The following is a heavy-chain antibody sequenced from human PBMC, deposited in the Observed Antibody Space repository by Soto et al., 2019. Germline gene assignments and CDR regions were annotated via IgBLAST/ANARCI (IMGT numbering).Heavy chain of an antibody. CDR2: ISYDGSNK. V-gene: IGHV3-30*03. Sequence: QVQLVESGGGVVQPGRSLRLSCVASGFTFSSYGMHWVRQAPGKGLEWVAVISYDGSNKYYADSVKGRFTISRDNSKNTLYLQMNSLRAEDTAVYYCALIPPSSFDYWGQGTLVTVSS. CDR3: ALIPPSSFDY. CDR1: GFTFSSYG. J-gene: IGHJ4*02. D-gene: IGHD2-21*01.